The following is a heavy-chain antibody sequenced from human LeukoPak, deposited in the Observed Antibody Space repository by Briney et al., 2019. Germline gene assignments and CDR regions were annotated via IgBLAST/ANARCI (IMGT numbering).Heavy chain of an antibody. CDR2: ISYDGSNK. D-gene: IGHD5/OR15-5a*01. V-gene: IGHV3-30*01. J-gene: IGHJ6*03. CDR1: GFTLSSYA. CDR3: ARDGLPYYYYYMDV. Sequence: GRSLRLSSAASGFTLSSYAMHWVRPAPGKGLEWVAVISYDGSNKYYADSVKGRFTISRDNSKNTMYLQMNSLRAEDTAVYYCARDGLPYYYYYMDVWGKGTTVTVSS.